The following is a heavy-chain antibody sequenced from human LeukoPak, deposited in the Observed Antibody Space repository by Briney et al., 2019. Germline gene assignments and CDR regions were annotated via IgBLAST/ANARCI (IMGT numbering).Heavy chain of an antibody. CDR1: GGSINSANYY. Sequence: SETLSLTCTVSGGSINSANYYWGWLRQPPGKGLEWIGSIYYSETTYDNPSLKSRVTISIETSKNQFSLKLGSVTASDTAVYYCARQRADYYYYYVDVWGKGTTVAVS. CDR3: ARQRADYYYYYVDV. V-gene: IGHV4-39*01. J-gene: IGHJ6*03. CDR2: IYYSETT.